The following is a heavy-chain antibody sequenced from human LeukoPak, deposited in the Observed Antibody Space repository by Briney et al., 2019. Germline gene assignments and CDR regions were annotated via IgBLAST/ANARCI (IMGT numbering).Heavy chain of an antibody. CDR1: GGSFSSYC. CDR3: AGVSGDTAQDAFDF. J-gene: IGHJ3*01. V-gene: IGHV4-59*01. D-gene: IGHD5-18*01. CDR2: IYYSGTT. Sequence: KSSETLSLTCTVSGGSFSSYCWTWIRQPPGKGLEWIGYIYYSGTTVYNPSLTSRVTISIDTSKNQVSLKLSSVTAADTAVYYCAGVSGDTAQDAFDFWGQGTMVTVSS.